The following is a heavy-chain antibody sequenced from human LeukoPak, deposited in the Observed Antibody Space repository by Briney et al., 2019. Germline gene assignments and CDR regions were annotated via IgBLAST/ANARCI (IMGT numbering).Heavy chain of an antibody. D-gene: IGHD3-3*01. V-gene: IGHV3-11*04. J-gene: IGHJ3*02. CDR3: ARRDWVSGAVRAFDI. CDR2: ISNDSVDK. Sequence: PGGSLRLSCVGSGFMFSDYYMSWIRQAPGKGLEWVSYISNDSVDKYYVDSVRGRFTISRDNAKKSMYLQMSSLRVEDTAVYYCARRDWVSGAVRAFDIWGQGTMVTVSS. CDR1: GFMFSDYY.